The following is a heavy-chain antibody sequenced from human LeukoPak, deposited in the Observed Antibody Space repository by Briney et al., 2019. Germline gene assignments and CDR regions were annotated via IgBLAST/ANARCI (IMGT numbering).Heavy chain of an antibody. CDR2: INHSGST. CDR3: AAVAVAGTSMGGYYYYMDV. J-gene: IGHJ6*03. Sequence: SETLSLTCAVYGGSFSGYYWSWIRQPPGKGLEWIGEINHSGSTNYNPSLKSRVTISIDTSKNQFSLKLSSVTAADTAVYCCAAVAVAGTSMGGYYYYMDVWGKGTTVTVSS. V-gene: IGHV4-34*01. CDR1: GGSFSGYY. D-gene: IGHD6-19*01.